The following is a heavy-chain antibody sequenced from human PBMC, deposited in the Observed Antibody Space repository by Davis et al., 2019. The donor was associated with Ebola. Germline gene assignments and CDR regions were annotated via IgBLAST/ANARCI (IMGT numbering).Heavy chain of an antibody. D-gene: IGHD1-26*01. CDR1: GYTFTNYY. V-gene: IGHV1-46*01. Sequence: AASVKVSCKASGYTFTNYYMHWVRQAPGQGLEWMGMINPNDGRTIYAQKFQGRVTVTRYTSTSTAYFDMTGLRSEDTAVYYCASLGYLSGDALDIWGQGTKVTVSS. CDR3: ASLGYLSGDALDI. CDR2: INPNDGRT. J-gene: IGHJ3*02.